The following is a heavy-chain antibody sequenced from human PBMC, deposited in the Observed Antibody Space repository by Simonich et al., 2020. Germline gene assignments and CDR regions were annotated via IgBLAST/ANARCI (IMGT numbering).Heavy chain of an antibody. CDR2: INPNSGGN. Sequence: QVQLVQSGAEVKKPGASVKVSCKASGYTFTGYYLHWVRQAPVQGLEWMGEINPNSGGNNYAQKFKGRVTMTRDTSISTAYRELSRLRSDDTAVYYCARARLYSSSHAFDIWGQGTMVTVSS. J-gene: IGHJ3*02. D-gene: IGHD6-6*01. V-gene: IGHV1-2*02. CDR3: ARARLYSSSHAFDI. CDR1: GYTFTGYY.